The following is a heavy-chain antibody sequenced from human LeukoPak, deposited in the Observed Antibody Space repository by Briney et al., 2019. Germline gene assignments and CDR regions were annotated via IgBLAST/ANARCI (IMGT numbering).Heavy chain of an antibody. CDR1: GGSISSSSYY. Sequence: PSETLSLTCTVSGGSISSSSYYWGWIRPPPGKGLEWIGSIYYSGSTYYNPSLKSRVTISVDTSKNQFSLKLSSVTAADTAVYYCARQKVATGYYFDYWGQGTLVTVSS. D-gene: IGHD5-12*01. CDR3: ARQKVATGYYFDY. J-gene: IGHJ4*02. V-gene: IGHV4-39*01. CDR2: IYYSGST.